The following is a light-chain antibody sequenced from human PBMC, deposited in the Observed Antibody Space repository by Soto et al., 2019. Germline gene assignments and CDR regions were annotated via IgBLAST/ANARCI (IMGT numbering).Light chain of an antibody. CDR1: SSDVGGYEY. CDR2: DVS. J-gene: IGLJ2*01. Sequence: QSAPTQPASVSGSPGQWITISCSGTSSDVGGYEYVSWYLQHPGKAPKIIIYDVSNRPSGVSNRFSGSKSGNTASLTISGLQAEDEADYYCISYTSSSTVIFGGGTKLTVL. CDR3: ISYTSSSTVI. V-gene: IGLV2-14*01.